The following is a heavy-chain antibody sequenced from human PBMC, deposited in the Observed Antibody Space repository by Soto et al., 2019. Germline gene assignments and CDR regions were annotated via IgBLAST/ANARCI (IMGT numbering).Heavy chain of an antibody. J-gene: IGHJ6*02. Sequence: QVQLVQSGAEVKKPGASVKVSCKASGYTFTSYGISWVRQAPGQGLEWMGWISAYNGNTNYAQKLQGGVTMTTDTSTSTAYMELRSLRSDDTAVYYCARDLLYCSSTSCYAGGYYYYYGMDVWGQGTTVTVSS. CDR2: ISAYNGNT. CDR1: GYTFTSYG. D-gene: IGHD2-2*01. CDR3: ARDLLYCSSTSCYAGGYYYYYGMDV. V-gene: IGHV1-18*01.